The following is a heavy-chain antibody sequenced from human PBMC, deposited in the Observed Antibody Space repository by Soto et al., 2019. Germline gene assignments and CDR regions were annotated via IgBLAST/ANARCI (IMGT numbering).Heavy chain of an antibody. V-gene: IGHV2-5*02. CDR1: GFSLSTSGVG. CDR2: IYWDDDK. J-gene: IGHJ5*02. Sequence: QITLKESGPTLVKPTQTLTLTCTFSGFSLSTSGVGVGWIRQPPGKALEWLALIYWDDDKRYSPSLKSRLTITKDTSKNQVVLTMTNMEPVDTATYYCAHSRIAAAGNWFDPWGQGTLVTVSS. CDR3: AHSRIAAAGNWFDP. D-gene: IGHD6-13*01.